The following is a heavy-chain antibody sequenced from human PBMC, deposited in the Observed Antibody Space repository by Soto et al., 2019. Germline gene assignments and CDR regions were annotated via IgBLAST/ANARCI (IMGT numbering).Heavy chain of an antibody. V-gene: IGHV3-21*01. Sequence: PGGSLRLSCVGSGFTFSTYSINWVRQAPGKGLEWVSSISSRSDIYYADSVKGRFTISRDNAKNSVSLQMNSLRAEDTAVYYCAREYTAWPLSYGLDVWGQGTTVTVSS. CDR3: AREYTAWPLSYGLDV. J-gene: IGHJ6*02. D-gene: IGHD2-2*02. CDR1: GFTFSTYS. CDR2: ISSRSDI.